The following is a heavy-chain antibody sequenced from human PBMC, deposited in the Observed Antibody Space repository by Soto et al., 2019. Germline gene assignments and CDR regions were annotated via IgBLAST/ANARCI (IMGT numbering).Heavy chain of an antibody. CDR3: AKAANKAPYFDY. D-gene: IGHD6-25*01. CDR1: GFTFSNYV. V-gene: IGHV3-23*04. Sequence: EVQVVDSGGGSVQPGGSLRLSCVASGFTFSNYVMNWARQAPTKGLEWVSSISGSGTNTYYADSVKGRFTISRDNYNNTLFLQMDSLRAEDTAVYFCAKAANKAPYFDYWGQGTLVSVSS. CDR2: ISGSGTNT. J-gene: IGHJ4*02.